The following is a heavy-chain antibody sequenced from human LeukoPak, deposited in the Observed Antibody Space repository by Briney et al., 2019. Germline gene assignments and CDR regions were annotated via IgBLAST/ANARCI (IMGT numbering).Heavy chain of an antibody. J-gene: IGHJ4*02. V-gene: IGHV5-51*01. CDR1: GYSFTSYW. CDR3: AVNLRYCSGGSCYSGYYYFDY. D-gene: IGHD2-15*01. Sequence: GESLKISCKGSGYSFTSYWIGWVRQMPGKGLEWMGIIYPGDSDTRYSPSFQDQVTISADKSISTAYLQWSSLKASDTAMYYCAVNLRYCSGGSCYSGYYYFDYWGQGTLVTVSS. CDR2: IYPGDSDT.